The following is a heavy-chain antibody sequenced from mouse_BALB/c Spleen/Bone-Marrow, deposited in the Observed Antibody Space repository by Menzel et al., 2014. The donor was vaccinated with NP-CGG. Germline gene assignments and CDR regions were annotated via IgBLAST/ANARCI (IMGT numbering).Heavy chain of an antibody. Sequence: VQLQQSGPELVKPGASVKISCKASGYAFSSSWMNWVKQRPGQGLEWIGRIYPGDGDTNYNGKFKGKATLTADKSSSTAYMQLSSLTSVDSAVYFCASGSSSFAYWGQGTLVTVS. CDR3: ASGSSSFAY. CDR2: IYPGDGDT. D-gene: IGHD1-1*01. CDR1: GYAFSSSW. J-gene: IGHJ3*01. V-gene: IGHV1-82*01.